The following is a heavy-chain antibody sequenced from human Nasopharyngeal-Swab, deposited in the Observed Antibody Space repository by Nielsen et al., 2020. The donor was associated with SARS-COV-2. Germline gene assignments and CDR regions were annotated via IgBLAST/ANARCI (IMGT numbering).Heavy chain of an antibody. CDR3: ARLSGSFYMDV. D-gene: IGHD3-10*01. J-gene: IGHJ6*03. V-gene: IGHV3-30*03. CDR2: ISYDGSNK. Sequence: VRQAPGKGLEWVAVISYDGSNKYYADSVKGRFTISRDNSKNALYLQMNSLRAEDTAVYYCARLSGSFYMDVWGKGTTVTVSS.